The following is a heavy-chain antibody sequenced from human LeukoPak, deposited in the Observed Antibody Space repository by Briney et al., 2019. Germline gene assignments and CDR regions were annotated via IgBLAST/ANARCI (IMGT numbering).Heavy chain of an antibody. J-gene: IGHJ4*02. CDR2: IKEDGSEM. CDR3: ARALGGFSDY. V-gene: IGHV3-7*05. Sequence: GGSLRLSCAASGSMFSRYWMSWVRQAPGKGLEWVANIKEDGSEMYYVDSVKGRFTISRDNAKNSLYLQMNILRAEDTAVYYCARALGGFSDYWGQGTLVTVSS. CDR1: GSMFSRYW. D-gene: IGHD3-16*01.